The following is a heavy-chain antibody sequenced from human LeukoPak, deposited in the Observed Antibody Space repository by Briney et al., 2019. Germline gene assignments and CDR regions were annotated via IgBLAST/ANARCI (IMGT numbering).Heavy chain of an antibody. Sequence: GASVKVSCKASGYTFTGYYMHWVRQAPGQGLEWMGWINPNSGDTNYAQKFQGRVTMTRDTSISTAYMELSRLRSDDTAVYYCARDKSGNSGWYSYFDYRGQGTQVTVSS. V-gene: IGHV1-2*02. CDR2: INPNSGDT. D-gene: IGHD6-19*01. J-gene: IGHJ4*02. CDR3: ARDKSGNSGWYSYFDY. CDR1: GYTFTGYY.